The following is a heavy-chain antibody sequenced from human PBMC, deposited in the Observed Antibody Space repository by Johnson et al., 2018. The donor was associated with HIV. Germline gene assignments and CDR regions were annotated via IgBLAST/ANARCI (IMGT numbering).Heavy chain of an antibody. J-gene: IGHJ3*02. CDR3: ATYYDNSGYTLWGNAFDI. CDR1: GFTFSSYA. Sequence: QVQLVESGGGVVQPGRSLRLSCAASGFTFSSYAMHWVRQAPGKGLEWVAVISYDGSNKYYADSVKGRFTISRDNSKNTLYLQMNSLRAEDTAVYYCATYYDNSGYTLWGNAFDIWGQGIMVTVSS. D-gene: IGHD3-22*01. CDR2: ISYDGSNK. V-gene: IGHV3-30-3*01.